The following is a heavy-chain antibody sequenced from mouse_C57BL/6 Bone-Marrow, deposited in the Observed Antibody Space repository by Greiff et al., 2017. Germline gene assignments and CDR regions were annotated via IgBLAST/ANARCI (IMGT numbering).Heavy chain of an antibody. CDR3: ALYYGSSPGWFAY. D-gene: IGHD1-1*01. Sequence: QVQLQQSGPELVKPGASVKISCKASGYAFSSSWMNWVKQRPGKGLEWIGRIYPGDGDTNYNGKFKGEATLTADKSSSTAYMQLSSLTSEDSAVYFCALYYGSSPGWFAYWGQGTLVTVSA. V-gene: IGHV1-82*01. CDR1: GYAFSSSW. CDR2: IYPGDGDT. J-gene: IGHJ3*01.